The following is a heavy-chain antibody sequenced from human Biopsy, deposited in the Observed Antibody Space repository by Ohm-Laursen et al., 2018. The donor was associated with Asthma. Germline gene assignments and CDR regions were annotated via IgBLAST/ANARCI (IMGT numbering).Heavy chain of an antibody. CDR2: HEHEEGGT. V-gene: IGHV1-24*01. J-gene: IGHJ4*02. CDR1: GYSLTDLS. CDR3: ASDFPKDYVRYNFQF. Sequence: GSSVNVSCKISGYSLTDLSMHWVRQAPGQGLEWMGGHEHEEGGTVNARRFQGRVTMTEDTSTDTAYMELSSLSSDDTAVYYCASDFPKDYVRYNFQFWGQGTLVTVSS. D-gene: IGHD4-17*01.